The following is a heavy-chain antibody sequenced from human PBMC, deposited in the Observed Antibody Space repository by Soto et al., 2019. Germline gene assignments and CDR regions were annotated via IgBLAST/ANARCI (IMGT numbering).Heavy chain of an antibody. D-gene: IGHD6-19*01. CDR1: GGTFSSYA. V-gene: IGHV1-69*01. Sequence: QVQLVQSGAEVKKPGSSVKVSCKASGGTFSSYAISWVRQAPGQGREWMGGIIPIFGTANYAQKFQGRVTITADESTSTAYMELSSLRSEDTAVYYCATDRPAVAGTASGNNWGQGTLVTVSS. CDR2: IIPIFGTA. J-gene: IGHJ4*02. CDR3: ATDRPAVAGTASGNN.